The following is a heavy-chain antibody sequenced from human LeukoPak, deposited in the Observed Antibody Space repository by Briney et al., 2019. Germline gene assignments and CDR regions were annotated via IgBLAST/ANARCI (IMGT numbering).Heavy chain of an antibody. CDR2: ISRSSSTI. CDR1: GFTFSTYS. Sequence: GGSLRLSCAASGFTFSTYSMNWVRQAPGKGLEWVSYISRSSSTIYYADSVKGRFTISRDNSKNTLYLQMNSLRAEDTAVYYCAKTSGYHGTTYYFDYWGQGTLVTVSS. J-gene: IGHJ4*02. D-gene: IGHD5-12*01. V-gene: IGHV3-48*01. CDR3: AKTSGYHGTTYYFDY.